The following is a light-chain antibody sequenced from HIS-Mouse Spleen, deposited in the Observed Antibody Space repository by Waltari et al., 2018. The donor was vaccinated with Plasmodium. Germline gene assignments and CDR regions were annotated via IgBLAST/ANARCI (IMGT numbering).Light chain of an antibody. CDR3: YSTDSSGNHRV. CDR1: PFPKKY. V-gene: IGLV3-10*01. CDR2: EDS. J-gene: IGLJ3*02. Sequence: SYALPHPPSVPVSPGKTAGHTCPGDPFPKKYPYWYQQKSGQAPVLVIYEDSKRPSGIPERFSGSSSGTMATLTISGAQVEDEADYYCYSTDSSGNHRVFGGGTKLTVL.